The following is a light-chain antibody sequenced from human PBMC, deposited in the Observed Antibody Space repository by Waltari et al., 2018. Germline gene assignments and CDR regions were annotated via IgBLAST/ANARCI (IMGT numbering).Light chain of an antibody. CDR1: QVISSY. V-gene: IGKV1D-8*01. Sequence: VIWMTQSPSLLSASPGDRVTISCRKSQVISSYLGWYQQKPGKAPELLIYAASTLQSGVPSRFSGSGSGTDFTLTISCLQSEDFATYYCQQYYSFPYTFGQGTKLEIK. CDR3: QQYYSFPYT. CDR2: AAS. J-gene: IGKJ2*01.